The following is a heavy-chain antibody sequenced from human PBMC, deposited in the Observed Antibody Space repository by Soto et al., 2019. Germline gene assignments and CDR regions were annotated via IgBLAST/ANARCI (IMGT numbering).Heavy chain of an antibody. D-gene: IGHD2-21*01. Sequence: QAHLVQSGAEVREPGASVKVSCRTSGYTFINYYIHWVRQAPGHGLEWMAIINPMSGATNCAQKFQGRITLTMDTSTTTVYMEVSSLTSEDTAVYYCARDLAAGDLWGQGTLVTVSS. CDR1: GYTFINYY. CDR3: ARDLAAGDL. V-gene: IGHV1-46*01. CDR2: INPMSGAT. J-gene: IGHJ4*02.